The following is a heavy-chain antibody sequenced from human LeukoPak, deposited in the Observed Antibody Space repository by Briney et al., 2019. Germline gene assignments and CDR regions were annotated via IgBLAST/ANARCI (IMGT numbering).Heavy chain of an antibody. Sequence: PSETLSLTCTVSGGSISSGSYYWSWIRQPAGKGLEWIGRIYTSGSTSYNPSLKSRVTISVDTSKNQFSLKLSSVTAADTAVYYCAREEWLGTTIDYWGQGTLVTVSS. J-gene: IGHJ4*02. CDR1: GGSISSGSYY. CDR2: IYTSGST. V-gene: IGHV4-61*02. CDR3: AREEWLGTTIDY. D-gene: IGHD3-3*01.